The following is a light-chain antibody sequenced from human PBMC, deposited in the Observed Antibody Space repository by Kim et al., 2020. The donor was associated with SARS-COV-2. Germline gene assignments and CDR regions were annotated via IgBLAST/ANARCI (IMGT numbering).Light chain of an antibody. CDR3: QMYNNAQWG. J-gene: IGKJ1*01. CDR2: AAS. V-gene: IGKV1-27*01. Sequence: ASVGDRVTITCRASQDIANSLAWYQQKPGKVPNVLIYAASTLQSGVPSRFSGSGSGTEFTLTIGSLQTEYVATFYGQMYNNAQWGFGPGTKVDI. CDR1: QDIANS.